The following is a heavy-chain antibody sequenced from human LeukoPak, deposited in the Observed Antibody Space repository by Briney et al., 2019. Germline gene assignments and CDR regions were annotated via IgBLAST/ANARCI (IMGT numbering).Heavy chain of an antibody. CDR1: GYTFTGYY. D-gene: IGHD3-22*01. Sequence: GASVKVSCMASGYTFTGYYMHWVRQAPGQGLEWMGWINPNSGGTNYAQKFQGRVTMTRDTSISTAYMGLSRLRSDDTAVYYCARGHYYDSSGYYSLPDYWGQGTLVTVSS. CDR2: INPNSGGT. V-gene: IGHV1-2*02. CDR3: ARGHYYDSSGYYSLPDY. J-gene: IGHJ4*02.